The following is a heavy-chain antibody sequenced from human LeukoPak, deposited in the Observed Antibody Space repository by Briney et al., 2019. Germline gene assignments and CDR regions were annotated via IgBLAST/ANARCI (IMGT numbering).Heavy chain of an antibody. CDR3: ARGSRDSGYGNDFDY. J-gene: IGHJ4*02. V-gene: IGHV4-34*01. CDR2: INHSGSA. Sequence: SETLSLTCAVYGGSFSGYYWSWIRQPPGKGLEWIGEINHSGSANYNPSLKSRVTISVDTSKNQFSLKLSSVTAADTAVYYCARGSRDSGYGNDFDYWGQGTLVTVSS. CDR1: GGSFSGYY. D-gene: IGHD5-12*01.